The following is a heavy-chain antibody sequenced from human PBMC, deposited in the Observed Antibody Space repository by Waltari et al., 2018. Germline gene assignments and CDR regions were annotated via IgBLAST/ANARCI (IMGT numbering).Heavy chain of an antibody. V-gene: IGHV4-4*07. CDR3: ASVIRLSGDYDMDV. CDR1: GGSATSYC. D-gene: IGHD3-10*01. CDR2: VYNSENT. Sequence: QVQLQESGPGVVKPSETLSLTCTVSGGSATSYCWSWIRQTAGWGLVWIGHVYNSENTKNNPSFTSRVTVPVDTSKNQFSQRLTSVTAADTAVYYGASVIRLSGDYDMDVWGKGTTVTISS. J-gene: IGHJ6*03.